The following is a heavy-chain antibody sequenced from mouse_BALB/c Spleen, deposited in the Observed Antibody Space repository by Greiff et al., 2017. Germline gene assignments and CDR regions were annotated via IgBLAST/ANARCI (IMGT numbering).Heavy chain of an antibody. CDR1: GYTFTSYW. J-gene: IGHJ4*01. Sequence: QVQLKESGAELAKPGASVKMSCKASGYTFTSYWMHWVKQRPGQGLEWIGYINPSTGYTEYNQKFKDKATLTADKSSSTAYMQLSSLTSEDSAVYYCARSLSYAMDYWGQGTSVTVSS. CDR2: INPSTGYT. V-gene: IGHV1-7*01. CDR3: ARSLSYAMDY.